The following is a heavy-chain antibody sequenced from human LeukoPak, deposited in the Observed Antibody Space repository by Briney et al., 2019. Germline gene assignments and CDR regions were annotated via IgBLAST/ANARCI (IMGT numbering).Heavy chain of an antibody. Sequence: GASVKVSCKASGYTFTGYYMHWVRQAPGQGLEWMGWINPNSGGTNYAQKFQGGVTMTRDTSISTAYMELSRLRSDDTAVYYCARETAGDSTGNDYWGQGTLVTVSS. D-gene: IGHD2-2*01. V-gene: IGHV1-2*02. CDR3: ARETAGDSTGNDY. CDR1: GYTFTGYY. CDR2: INPNSGGT. J-gene: IGHJ4*02.